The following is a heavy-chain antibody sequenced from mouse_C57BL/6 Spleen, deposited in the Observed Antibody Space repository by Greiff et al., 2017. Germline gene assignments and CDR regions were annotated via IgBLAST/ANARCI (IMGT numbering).Heavy chain of an antibody. CDR1: GYTFTSYG. D-gene: IGHD1-1*02. Sequence: LVESGAELARPGASVKLSCKASGYTFTSYGISWVKQRTGQGLEWIGEIYPRSGNTYYNEKFKGKATLTADKSSSTAYMELRSLTSEDSAVYFCARGDYPYAMDYWGQGTSVTVSS. V-gene: IGHV1-81*01. CDR3: ARGDYPYAMDY. J-gene: IGHJ4*01. CDR2: IYPRSGNT.